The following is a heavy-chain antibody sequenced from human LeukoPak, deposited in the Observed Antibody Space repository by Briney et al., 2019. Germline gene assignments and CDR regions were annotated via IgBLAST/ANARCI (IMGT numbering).Heavy chain of an antibody. CDR3: ARGRDRSKAGDH. CDR2: IHPSGIF. V-gene: IGHV4-34*01. CDR1: GGSCDDYY. J-gene: IGHJ4*02. D-gene: IGHD5-24*01. Sequence: SETLSLTCAVYGGSCDDYYCSWIRQPPGKGLEWIGEIHPSGIFYYNSSLMSRVTISIGTSKSQFSLRLTSVTAADTAFYYCARGRDRSKAGDHWGQGSLVTVSS.